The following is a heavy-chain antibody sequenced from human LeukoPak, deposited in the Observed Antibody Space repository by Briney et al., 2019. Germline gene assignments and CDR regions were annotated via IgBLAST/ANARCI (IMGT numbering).Heavy chain of an antibody. J-gene: IGHJ4*02. D-gene: IGHD2-8*02. CDR1: GFTFSSYG. CDR2: ISNDGSNL. Sequence: GGSLRLSCAASGFTFSSYGMHWVRQAPGKGLEWGAVISNDGSNLDYADSVKGRFTISRDNSKNTLYLQMSSLRAEDTAVYYCARDGEGVLGFDYWGQGTLVTVSS. CDR3: ARDGEGVLGFDY. V-gene: IGHV3-30-3*01.